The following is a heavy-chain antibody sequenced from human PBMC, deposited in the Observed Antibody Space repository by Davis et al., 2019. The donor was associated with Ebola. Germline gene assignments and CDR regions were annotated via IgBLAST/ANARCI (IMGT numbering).Heavy chain of an antibody. CDR3: AREPRENYFFDY. Sequence: SVPVSRMASVYTLTNFYVHWVRQAPGQGLEYMGIIRPSGAANYVQKFQGRLIMTRDTSTSTVYLELSSLRSEDTAVYYCAREPRENYFFDYWGQGTLVTVAS. D-gene: IGHD1-26*01. V-gene: IGHV1-46*01. CDR1: VYTLTNFY. J-gene: IGHJ4*02. CDR2: IRPSGAA.